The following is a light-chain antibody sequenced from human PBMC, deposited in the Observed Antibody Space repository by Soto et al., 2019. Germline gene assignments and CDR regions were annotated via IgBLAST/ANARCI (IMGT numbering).Light chain of an antibody. V-gene: IGKV4-1*01. CDR3: QQCYSIPYT. Sequence: DIVMTQSPDSLAVSLGERATINCKSSQSLLYSSNNKNYLAWYQQKPGQPPKLLIYWASTRESGVPDRFSGSGSGTDFTLTISSLQAEDVAVYYCQQCYSIPYTFGQGTKLEIK. CDR1: QSLLYSSNNKNY. J-gene: IGKJ2*01. CDR2: WAS.